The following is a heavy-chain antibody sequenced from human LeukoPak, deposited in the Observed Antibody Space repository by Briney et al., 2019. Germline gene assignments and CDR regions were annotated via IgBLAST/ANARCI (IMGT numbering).Heavy chain of an antibody. D-gene: IGHD3-22*01. CDR1: GFTFDDCA. CDR3: ARWGYYYDSSGYYRPFDY. J-gene: IGHJ4*02. V-gene: IGHV3-9*01. CDR2: ISWNSGSI. Sequence: PGGSLRLSCAASGFTFDDCAMHWVRQAPGKGLEWVSGISWNSGSIGYADSVKGRFTISRDNAKNSLYLQMNSLRAEDTALYYCARWGYYYDSSGYYRPFDYWGQGTLVTVSS.